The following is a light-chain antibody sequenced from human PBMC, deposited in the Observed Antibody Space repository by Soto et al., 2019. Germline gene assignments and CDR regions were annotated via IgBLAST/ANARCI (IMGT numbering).Light chain of an antibody. CDR3: QQSYSTSIT. V-gene: IGKV1-39*01. CDR2: DAS. CDR1: QDIATY. J-gene: IGKJ5*01. Sequence: DIQMTQSSSSLSASVGNRVTITCQASQDIATYLNWYQQKPGKAPNLLIYDASNLETGVPARFSGGGSGTDFTLTISSLQPEDFATYYCQQSYSTSITFGQGTRLEI.